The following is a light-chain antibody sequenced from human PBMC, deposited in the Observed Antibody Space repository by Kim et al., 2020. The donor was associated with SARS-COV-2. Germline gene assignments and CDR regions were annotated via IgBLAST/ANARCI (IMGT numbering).Light chain of an antibody. J-gene: IGKJ3*01. CDR3: QQSYITPFT. V-gene: IGKV1-39*01. CDR1: QSISSH. Sequence: DIQITQSPSTLSASVGDRVTITYRTTQSISSHLNWYQQKPGRAPKLLISAASTLQGGVPSRFSGSGSEKDFTLTISSLQPEDFATYFCQQSYITPFTFGPGTKVDI. CDR2: AAS.